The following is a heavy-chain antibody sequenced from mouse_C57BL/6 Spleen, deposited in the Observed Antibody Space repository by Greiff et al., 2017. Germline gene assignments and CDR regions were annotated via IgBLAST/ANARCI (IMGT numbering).Heavy chain of an antibody. Sequence: EVQLQQSGPELVKPGASVKIPCKASGYTFTDYNMDWVKQSHGKSLEWIGDINPNNGGTIYNQKFKGKATLTVDKSSSTAYMELRSLTSEDTAVYYCARSPLYYGSSPYYFDYWGQGTTLTVSS. D-gene: IGHD1-1*01. V-gene: IGHV1-18*01. CDR1: GYTFTDYN. J-gene: IGHJ2*01. CDR2: INPNNGGT. CDR3: ARSPLYYGSSPYYFDY.